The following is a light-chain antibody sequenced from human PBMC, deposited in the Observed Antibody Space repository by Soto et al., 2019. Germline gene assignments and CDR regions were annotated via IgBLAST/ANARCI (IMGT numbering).Light chain of an antibody. V-gene: IGLV2-11*01. CDR1: STDVGGYNY. CDR2: DVS. Sequence: QSALTQPRSVSGSPGQSVTISCTETSTDVGGYNYVSWYQQHPGKVPKLILYDVSKRPSGVPDRFSGSKSGNTASLTISGLQAEDEADYYCCSYAGRDTLYVFGSGTKVTVL. CDR3: CSYAGRDTLYV. J-gene: IGLJ1*01.